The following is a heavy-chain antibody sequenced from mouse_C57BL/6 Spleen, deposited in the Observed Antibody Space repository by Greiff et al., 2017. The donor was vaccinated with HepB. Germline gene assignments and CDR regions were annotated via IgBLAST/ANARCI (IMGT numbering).Heavy chain of an antibody. CDR2: IYPGSGNT. Sequence: QVQLKQSGPELVKPGASVKISCKASGYSFTSYYIHWVKQRPGQGLEWIGWIYPGSGNTKYNEKFKGKATLTADTSSSTAYMQLSSLTSEDSAVYYCARELRSFPDYWGQGTTLTVSS. J-gene: IGHJ2*01. V-gene: IGHV1-66*01. D-gene: IGHD1-1*01. CDR1: GYSFTSYY. CDR3: ARELRSFPDY.